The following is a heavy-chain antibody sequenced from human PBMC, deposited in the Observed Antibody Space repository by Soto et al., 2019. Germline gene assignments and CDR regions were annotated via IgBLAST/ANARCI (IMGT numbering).Heavy chain of an antibody. Sequence: VQLVESGGGLVQPGGSLRLSCAASGLIFSNYRMHWVRQVPGKGLVWVSCISTDGSITNYVDSVKGRFTVSRDNAKNTLYLKMNSLRAEDTAVYYCARDTDGLQYWGQGTMVTVSS. CDR1: GLIFSNYR. CDR2: ISTDGSIT. CDR3: ARDTDGLQY. V-gene: IGHV3-74*01. J-gene: IGHJ4*02.